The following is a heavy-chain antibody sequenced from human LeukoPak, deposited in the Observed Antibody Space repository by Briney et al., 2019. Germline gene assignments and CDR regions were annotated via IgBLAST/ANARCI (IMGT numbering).Heavy chain of an antibody. CDR1: GGSFSGYY. CDR3: AKDPHKVAARPTFDY. Sequence: PSETLSLTCAVYGGSFSGYYWSWIRQPPGKGLEWIGEINHSGSTNYNPSLKSRVTISVDTSKNQFSLKLSSVTAADTAVYYCAKDPHKVAARPTFDYWGQGTLVTVSS. V-gene: IGHV4-34*01. J-gene: IGHJ4*02. D-gene: IGHD6-6*01. CDR2: INHSGST.